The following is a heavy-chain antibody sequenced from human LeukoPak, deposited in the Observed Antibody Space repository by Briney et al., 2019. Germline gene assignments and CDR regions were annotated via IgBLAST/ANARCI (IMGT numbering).Heavy chain of an antibody. CDR2: IIPIFGTA. J-gene: IGHJ4*02. CDR1: GGTFSSYA. V-gene: IGHV1-69*01. D-gene: IGHD6-19*01. CDR3: AREGAVAGTRYFDY. Sequence: SVKVSCKASGGTFSSYAISWVRQAPGQGLEWMGGIIPIFGTANYAQKFQGRVTITADESTSTAYMGLSSLRSEDTAVYYCAREGAVAGTRYFDYWGQGTLVTVSS.